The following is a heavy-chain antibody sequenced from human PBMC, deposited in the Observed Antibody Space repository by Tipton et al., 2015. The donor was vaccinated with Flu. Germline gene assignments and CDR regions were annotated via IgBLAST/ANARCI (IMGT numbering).Heavy chain of an antibody. CDR3: ARDRDDERGESGYHDRSRGLDC. V-gene: IGHV4-61*02. CDR1: GGSINSGDYY. D-gene: IGHD3-3*01. J-gene: IGHJ4*02. CDR2: IDRSWNT. Sequence: TLSLTCSVSGGSINSGDYYWGWVRQAAGKGLEWIGRIDRSWNTNYSPSLKSRVTISIDTSRNQFSLRLSSLTAADTAVYYCARDRDDERGESGYHDRSRGLDCWGQGILVTVSS.